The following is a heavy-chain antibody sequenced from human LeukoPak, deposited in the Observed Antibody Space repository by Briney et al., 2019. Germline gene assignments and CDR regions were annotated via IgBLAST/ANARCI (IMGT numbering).Heavy chain of an antibody. CDR3: ARDIGYLLGRSDYYDSSHDC. V-gene: IGHV3-21*04. D-gene: IGHD3-22*01. J-gene: IGHJ4*02. CDR1: GFTFSSYT. CDR2: ISSAFNNR. Sequence: PGGSLRLSCAASGFTFSSYTMHWVRQAPGKGLEWVSSISSAFNNRYYADSLKGRFTISRDNVQNSLYLQMNSLRAEDTAVYYCARDIGYLLGRSDYYDSSHDCWGQGTLVTVSS.